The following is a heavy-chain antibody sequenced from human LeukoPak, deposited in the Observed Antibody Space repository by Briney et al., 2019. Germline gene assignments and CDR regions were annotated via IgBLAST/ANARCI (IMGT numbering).Heavy chain of an antibody. CDR3: ARGPILLWIHNGMDV. Sequence: GGSLRLSCTGSGFTFGDHAISWVRQAPGKGLEWVGFIRSKAYGGTTEYAASAQGRFTISRDDSKSIAYLQMNSLKTEDTAFYFCARGPILLWIHNGMDVWGQGTTVTVSS. CDR1: GFTFGDHA. J-gene: IGHJ6*02. D-gene: IGHD5-18*01. V-gene: IGHV3-49*04. CDR2: IRSKAYGGTT.